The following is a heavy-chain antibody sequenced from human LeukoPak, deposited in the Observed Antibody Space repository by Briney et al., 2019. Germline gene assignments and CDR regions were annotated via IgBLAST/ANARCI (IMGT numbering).Heavy chain of an antibody. V-gene: IGHV4-34*01. Sequence: PSETLSLTCTVSGGSISSYYWSWIRQPPGKGLEWIGEINHSGSTNYNPSLKSRVTISVDTSKNQFSLKLSSVTAADTAVYYCARLIGRQLVLRLVAGWFDPWGQGTLVTVSS. D-gene: IGHD6-6*01. CDR1: GGSISSYY. CDR2: INHSGST. J-gene: IGHJ5*02. CDR3: ARLIGRQLVLRLVAGWFDP.